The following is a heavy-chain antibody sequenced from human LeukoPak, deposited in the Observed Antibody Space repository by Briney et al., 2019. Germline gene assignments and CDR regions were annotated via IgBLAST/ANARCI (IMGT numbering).Heavy chain of an antibody. CDR1: GFTFSSYG. CDR2: ISYDGSNK. Sequence: GRSLRLSCAAPGFTFSSYGMHWVRQAPGKGLEWVAVISYDGSNKYYADSVKGRFTISRDNPKNTLYLQMNSLRAEDTAVYYCAKDVYGSGSYSLSTYYYGMDVWGKGTTVTVPS. V-gene: IGHV3-30*18. D-gene: IGHD3-10*01. J-gene: IGHJ6*04. CDR3: AKDVYGSGSYSLSTYYYGMDV.